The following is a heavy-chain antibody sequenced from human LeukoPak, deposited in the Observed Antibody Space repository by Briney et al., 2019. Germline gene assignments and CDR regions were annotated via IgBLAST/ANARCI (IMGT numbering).Heavy chain of an antibody. CDR1: GFTFSSYS. V-gene: IGHV3-21*01. D-gene: IGHD6-19*01. J-gene: IGHJ3*02. CDR2: ISSSSSYI. CDR3: ARDIVAVAGEGAFDI. Sequence: GGSLRLSCAASGFTFSSYSMNWVRQAPGKGLKWVSSISSSSSYIYYADSVKGRFTISRDNAKNSLYLQMNSLRAEDTAVYYCARDIVAVAGEGAFDIWGQGTMVTVSS.